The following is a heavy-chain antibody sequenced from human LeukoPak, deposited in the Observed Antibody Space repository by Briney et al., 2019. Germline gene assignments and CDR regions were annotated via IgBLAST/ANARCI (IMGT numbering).Heavy chain of an antibody. CDR1: KFTFSNYG. D-gene: IGHD3-10*01. CDR3: AKEYDSGGYGANFDH. V-gene: IGHV3-30*18. Sequence: PGGSLRLSCTASKFTFSNYGMQWVRRAPGKGLEWVAVVSSDGGTKYYADSVKGRFTISRDNSRNTMYLQMDSLRAEDTAVYYCAKEYDSGGYGANFDHWGQGTLVTVSS. J-gene: IGHJ4*02. CDR2: VSSDGGTK.